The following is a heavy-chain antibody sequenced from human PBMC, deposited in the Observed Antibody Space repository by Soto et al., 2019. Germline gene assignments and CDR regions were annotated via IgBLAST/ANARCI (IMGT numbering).Heavy chain of an antibody. CDR1: GFTFSSYS. V-gene: IGHV3-23*01. D-gene: IGHD2-2*01. Sequence: GGSPRLSCAASGFTFSSYSMSWVRQAPGKGLEWVSAISGSGGTSYYADSVKGRFTISRDNSKNTVYLQMNSLRAEDTAVYFCANAYCSSTSCRAEYLQHWGQGTLVTVSS. CDR2: ISGSGGTS. CDR3: ANAYCSSTSCRAEYLQH. J-gene: IGHJ1*01.